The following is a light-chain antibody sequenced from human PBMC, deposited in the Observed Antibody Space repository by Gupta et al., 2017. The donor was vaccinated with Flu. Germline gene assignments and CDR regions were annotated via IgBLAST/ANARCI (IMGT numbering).Light chain of an antibody. Sequence: SVTISCTGTNSDVGGYNYVSWYQQHPGKAPKVMIYEVIKRPSGVPDRFSGSKSGNTASLTVSGLQAEDEADYYCSSYAGSNYYVFGTGTKVTVL. J-gene: IGLJ1*01. CDR3: SSYAGSNYYV. CDR2: EVI. V-gene: IGLV2-8*01. CDR1: NSDVGGYNY.